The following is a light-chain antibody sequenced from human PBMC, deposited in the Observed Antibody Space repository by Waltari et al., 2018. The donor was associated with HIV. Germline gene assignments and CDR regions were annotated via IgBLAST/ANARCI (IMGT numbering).Light chain of an antibody. CDR3: QSYDSSLKVI. CDR2: DNT. V-gene: IGLV1-40*01. CDR1: SSNIGAGYD. J-gene: IGLJ2*01. Sequence: QSVLTQPPSVPGAPGQRVTISCTGTSSNIGAGYDVHWYQQFPGTVPRLLIYDNTNRPPGFPDRLSGTKSGTSASLAISGLQAEDEADYYCQSYDSSLKVIFGGGTKVTVL.